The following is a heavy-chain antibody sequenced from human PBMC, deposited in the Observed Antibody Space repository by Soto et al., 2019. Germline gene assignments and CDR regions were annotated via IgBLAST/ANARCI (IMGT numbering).Heavy chain of an antibody. CDR3: VGAMGSGSSAGVY. CDR2: FYSGGDT. D-gene: IGHD6-6*01. CDR1: GFTVNTKH. J-gene: IGHJ4*02. V-gene: IGHV3-53*01. Sequence: EVELVESGXXXIQPGGSLRLSCAASGFTVNTKHMSWVRQAPGKGLEWVSVFYSGGDTNYADSVKGRFTISRDSAKNTLYLYMNSLRLDDTALYYCVGAMGSGSSAGVYWGQGTLVTVSS.